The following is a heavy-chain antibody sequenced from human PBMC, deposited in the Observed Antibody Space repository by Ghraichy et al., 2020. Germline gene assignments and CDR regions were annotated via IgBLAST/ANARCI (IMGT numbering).Heavy chain of an antibody. J-gene: IGHJ4*02. D-gene: IGHD2-15*01. CDR3: ASAIAVVVADDY. CDR1: GFIFSRFW. CDR2: IKHDGSEK. Sequence: GGSLRLSCEASGFIFSRFWMAWIRQAPGKGLEWVASIKHDGSEKHYVDAVKGRFTISRDNAKDSLSLQMNSLRAEDTAVYYCASAIAVVVADDYWGQGTLVTVSS. V-gene: IGHV3-7*01.